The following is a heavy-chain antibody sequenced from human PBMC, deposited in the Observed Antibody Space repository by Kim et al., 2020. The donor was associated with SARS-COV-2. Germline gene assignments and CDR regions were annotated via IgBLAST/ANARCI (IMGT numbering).Heavy chain of an antibody. J-gene: IGHJ4*02. CDR1: GFTFSSYG. CDR2: ISYDGSNK. CDR3: AKDVGFDY. Sequence: GGSLRLSCAASGFTFSSYGMHWVRQAPGKGLEWVAVISYDGSNKYYADSVKGRFTISRDNSKNTLYLQMNSLRAEDTAVYYCAKDVGFDYWGQGTLVTVSS. V-gene: IGHV3-30*18. D-gene: IGHD2-15*01.